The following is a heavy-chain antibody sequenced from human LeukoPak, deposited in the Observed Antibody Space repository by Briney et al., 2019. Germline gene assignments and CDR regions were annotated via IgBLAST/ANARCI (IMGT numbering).Heavy chain of an antibody. J-gene: IGHJ4*02. CDR2: ISYDGSNK. V-gene: IGHV3-30*18. Sequence: GGSLRLSCAASGSTFSSYGMHWVRQAPGKGLEWVAVISYDGSNKYYADSVKGRFTISRDNSKNTLYLQMNSLRAEDTAVYYCAKDPLAYCGGDCYNHYFDYWGQGTLVTVSS. D-gene: IGHD2-21*02. CDR3: AKDPLAYCGGDCYNHYFDY. CDR1: GSTFSSYG.